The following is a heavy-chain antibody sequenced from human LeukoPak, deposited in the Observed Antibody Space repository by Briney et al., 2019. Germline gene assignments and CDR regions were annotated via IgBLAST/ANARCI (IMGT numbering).Heavy chain of an antibody. D-gene: IGHD2-2*01. CDR2: IYYSGST. V-gene: IGHV4-59*01. Sequence: ASETLSLTCTVSGGSISNYYWSWIRQPPGKGLEWIGYIYYSGSTNYNPSLKSRVTISIDTSKNQFSLKLSSVTAADTAVYYCARDMRYCSSTSCSFGSHYYYMDVWGNGTTVTVSS. J-gene: IGHJ6*03. CDR3: ARDMRYCSSTSCSFGSHYYYMDV. CDR1: GGSISNYY.